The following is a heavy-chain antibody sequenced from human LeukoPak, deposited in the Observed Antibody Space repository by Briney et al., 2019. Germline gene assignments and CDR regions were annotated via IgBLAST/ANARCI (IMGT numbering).Heavy chain of an antibody. J-gene: IGHJ4*02. CDR2: IIPILGIA. V-gene: IGHV1-69*04. CDR3: AAYGSEAYCFDY. CDR1: GGTFSSYA. Sequence: SVKVSCKASGGTFSSYAISWVRQAPGQGLEWMGRIIPILGIANYAQKFQGRVTITADKSTSTAYMELSSLRSEDTAVYYCAAYGSEAYCFDYWGQGTLVTVSS. D-gene: IGHD3-10*01.